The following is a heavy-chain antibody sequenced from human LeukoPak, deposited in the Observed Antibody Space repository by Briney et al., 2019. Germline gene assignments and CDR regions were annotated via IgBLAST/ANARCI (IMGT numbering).Heavy chain of an antibody. CDR3: ARDLGLRFLEWSLDV. Sequence: ASVKVSCEASGYTFTGYYMHWVRQAPGQGLEWMGWINPNSGGTNYAQKFQGRVTMTRDTSISTAYMELSRLRSDDTAVYYCARDLGLRFLEWSLDVWGQGTTVTVSS. V-gene: IGHV1-2*02. D-gene: IGHD3-3*01. CDR1: GYTFTGYY. J-gene: IGHJ6*02. CDR2: INPNSGGT.